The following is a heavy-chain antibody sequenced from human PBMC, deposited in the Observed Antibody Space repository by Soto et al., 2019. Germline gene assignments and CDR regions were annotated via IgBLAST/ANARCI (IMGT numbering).Heavy chain of an antibody. J-gene: IGHJ4*01. CDR3: TKVTTVDYYFDS. V-gene: IGHV3-72*01. CDR2: IRKKTNSYTT. D-gene: IGHD4-17*01. CDR1: GLTFSDRY. Sequence: HPGGSLRLSCAASGLTFSDRYMDWVRQAPGKGLEWVGRIRKKTNSYTTEYAASVKGRFIISRDDSTNSLYLRMSSLKTEDTAVHYCTKVTTVDYYFDSWGQTTLVTVS.